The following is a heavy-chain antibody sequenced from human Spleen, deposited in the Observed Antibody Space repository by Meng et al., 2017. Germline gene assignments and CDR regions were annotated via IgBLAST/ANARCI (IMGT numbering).Heavy chain of an antibody. J-gene: IGHJ5*02. V-gene: IGHV5-51*01. CDR2: FYPGDSDT. CDR1: GYSFTNFW. Sequence: GESLKISCKGSGYSFTNFWIGWVRQMPGKGLEWMGIFYPGDSDTRYSPSFQGQVTISADNSISTAYLHWTSLKASDTAMYYCARMYSSSWPTNWFDPWGQGSLVTVSS. CDR3: ARMYSSSWPTNWFDP. D-gene: IGHD6-13*01.